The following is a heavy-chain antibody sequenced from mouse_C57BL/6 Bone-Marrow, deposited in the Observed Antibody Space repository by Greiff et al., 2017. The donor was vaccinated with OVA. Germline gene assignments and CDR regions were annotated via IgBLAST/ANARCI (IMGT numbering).Heavy chain of an antibody. D-gene: IGHD1-1*01. Sequence: QVQLKESGPGILQPSQTLSLTCSFSGFSLSTFGMGVGWIRQPSGKGLEWLAPIWWDDDKYYNPALKSRLTISKDTYKNQVFLKIANVETADTATYYCARMEYYGSSPYYAMDYWGQGTSVTVSS. CDR3: ARMEYYGSSPYYAMDY. CDR1: GFSLSTFGMG. CDR2: IWWDDDK. J-gene: IGHJ4*01. V-gene: IGHV8-8*01.